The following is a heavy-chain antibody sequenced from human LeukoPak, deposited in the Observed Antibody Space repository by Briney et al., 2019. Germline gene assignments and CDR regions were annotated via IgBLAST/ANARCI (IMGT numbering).Heavy chain of an antibody. Sequence: SVKVSCKASGGTFSSYAIGWVRQAPGQGLEWMGGIIPIFGTANYAQKFQGRVTITADESTSTAYMELSSLRSEDTAVYYCANALRATSTPVDWGQGTLVTVSS. D-gene: IGHD1-26*01. J-gene: IGHJ4*02. V-gene: IGHV1-69*13. CDR3: ANALRATSTPVD. CDR1: GGTFSSYA. CDR2: IIPIFGTA.